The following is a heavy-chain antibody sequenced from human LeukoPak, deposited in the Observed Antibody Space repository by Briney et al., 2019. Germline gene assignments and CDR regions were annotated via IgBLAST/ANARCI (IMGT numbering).Heavy chain of an antibody. CDR1: GGSFSGYY. CDR2: INHSGST. Sequence: PSETLSLTCAVYGGSFSGYYWSWIRQPPGKGLEWIGEINHSGSTNCNPSLKSRVTISVDTSKNQFSLKLGSVTAADTAVYYCARPRGRYCSSTSCHSSNNWFDPWGQGTLVTVSS. CDR3: ARPRGRYCSSTSCHSSNNWFDP. J-gene: IGHJ5*02. V-gene: IGHV4-34*01. D-gene: IGHD2-2*01.